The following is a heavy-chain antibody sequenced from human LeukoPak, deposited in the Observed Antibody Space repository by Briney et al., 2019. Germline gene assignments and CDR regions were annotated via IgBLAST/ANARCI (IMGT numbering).Heavy chain of an antibody. J-gene: IGHJ4*02. D-gene: IGHD3-22*01. CDR2: ISSSSYI. Sequence: GGSLRLSCAASGFTFSSYSMNWVRQAPGKGLEWVSSISSSSYIHYADSVKGRFTISRDNAKNSLYLQMNSLRAEDTAVYYCARVYDSSGYYNQNHDYWGQGTLVTVSS. CDR3: ARVYDSSGYYNQNHDY. CDR1: GFTFSSYS. V-gene: IGHV3-21*01.